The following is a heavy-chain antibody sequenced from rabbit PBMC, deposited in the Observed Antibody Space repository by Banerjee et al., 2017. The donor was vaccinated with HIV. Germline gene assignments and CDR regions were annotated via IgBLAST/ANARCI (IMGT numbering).Heavy chain of an antibody. J-gene: IGHJ4*01. D-gene: IGHD5-1*01. V-gene: IGHV1S45*01. CDR3: ARDLVTVIGWNFNL. CDR2: IAGSSSGFT. CDR1: GFSFSSSDY. Sequence: QEQLEESAGGLVQPEGSLTLTCKASGFSFSSSDYICWVRQAPGKGLEWISCIAGSSSGFTYSATWATGRFTISKTSSTTVTLQMTSLTVADTATYFCARDLVTVIGWNFNLWGPGTLVTVS.